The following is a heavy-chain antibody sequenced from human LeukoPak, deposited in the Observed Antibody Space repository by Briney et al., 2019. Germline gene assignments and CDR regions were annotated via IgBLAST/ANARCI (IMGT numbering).Heavy chain of an antibody. CDR3: ARVSGRYAPPIAAAGNFDY. J-gene: IGHJ4*02. CDR2: VSAYNGNT. CDR1: GYTFTSYG. Sequence: GASVKVSCKASGYTFTSYGISWVRQAPGQGLEWMGWVSAYNGNTNYAQKLQGRVTMTTDTSASTAYMELRSLRSDDTAVYYCARVSGRYAPPIAAAGNFDYWGQGTLVTVSS. D-gene: IGHD6-13*01. V-gene: IGHV1-18*01.